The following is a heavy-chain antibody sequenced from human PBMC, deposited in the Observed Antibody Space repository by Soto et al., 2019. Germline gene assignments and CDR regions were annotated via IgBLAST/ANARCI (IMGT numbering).Heavy chain of an antibody. CDR3: ARGDWYFDY. CDR1: GYTFTNYH. CDR2: VSAHDGHT. D-gene: IGHD2-21*01. V-gene: IGHV1-18*01. Sequence: QVQLVQSGAEVMKPGASVKVSCKASGYTFTNYHITWARQAPGQGLEWMGRVSAHDGHTNYAQKCLGRVTVTTDTSTSTAYMELRSLRSDDTAVYYCARGDWYFDYWGQGTLVTVSS. J-gene: IGHJ4*02.